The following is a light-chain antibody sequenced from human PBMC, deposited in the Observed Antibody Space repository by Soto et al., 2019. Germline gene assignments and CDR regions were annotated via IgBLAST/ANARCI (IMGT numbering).Light chain of an antibody. V-gene: IGLV2-11*01. Sequence: QSALTQPRSVSGSPGQSVTISCTGTSSDVGTYKYVSRYQQHPGKAPALMIYDVTKRPSGVPDRFSGSKSGNTASLTISGLQAEDEADYYCCSYAGSYTFRFGGGTKVTVL. CDR1: SSDVGTYKY. CDR2: DVT. J-gene: IGLJ3*02. CDR3: CSYAGSYTFR.